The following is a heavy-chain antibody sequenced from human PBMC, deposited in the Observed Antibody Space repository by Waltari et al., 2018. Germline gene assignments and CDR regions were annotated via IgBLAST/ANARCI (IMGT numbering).Heavy chain of an antibody. CDR2: IIPIFGTS. D-gene: IGHD4-17*01. Sequence: QVQLVQSGAEVKKPGSSVKVSCTASGGTFSSYAISWVRQAPGQGLEWMGGIIPIFGTSNYAQKFQGRVTITTDESTSTAYMELSSLRSEDTAVYYCARGGSVVDYGDLSFDYWGQGTLVTVSS. CDR3: ARGGSVVDYGDLSFDY. J-gene: IGHJ4*02. V-gene: IGHV1-69*05. CDR1: GGTFSSYA.